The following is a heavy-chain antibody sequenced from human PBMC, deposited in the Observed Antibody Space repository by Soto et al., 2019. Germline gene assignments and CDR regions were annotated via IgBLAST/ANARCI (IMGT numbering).Heavy chain of an antibody. J-gene: IGHJ4*02. V-gene: IGHV6-1*01. Sequence: QVQLQQSGPGLVKPSQTLTLTCAISGDSVSSNSAIWNWIRQSPSRGLEWLGRTYYRSKWYNNYAESVKGRITINPDTSKNQFSLQLTSVTPEDTAVYYCSTWHFDYWGQGTLVTVSS. CDR3: STWHFDY. CDR1: GDSVSSNSAI. CDR2: TYYRSKWYN.